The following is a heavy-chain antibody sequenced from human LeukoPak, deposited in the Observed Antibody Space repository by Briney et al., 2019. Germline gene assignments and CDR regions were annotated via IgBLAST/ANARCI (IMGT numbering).Heavy chain of an antibody. D-gene: IGHD1-26*01. CDR3: TRDRSGAEDD. J-gene: IGHJ4*02. CDR1: GFTFSGHW. Sequence: GGSLRLSCAASGFTFSGHWMSWVRQAPGKGLEWVANINQGGSDKYYVDSVKGRFTISRDNANNLLYLQMNSLRGEDTAVYYCTRDRSGAEDDWGQGTLVTVSS. CDR2: INQGGSDK. V-gene: IGHV3-7*01.